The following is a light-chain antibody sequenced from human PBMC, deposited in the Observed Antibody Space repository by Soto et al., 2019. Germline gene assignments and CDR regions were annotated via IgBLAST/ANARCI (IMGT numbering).Light chain of an antibody. Sequence: DIQMTQSPSTLSASIGDRVTITCRASQSISSWLAWYQQRPGKAPKVLIYDASRLESGVPSRFSGSASGTEFTLTSRRLPPDDFVTYYCQQYSSSWTFGQGPKVEIK. V-gene: IGKV1-5*01. CDR2: DAS. CDR3: QQYSSSWT. J-gene: IGKJ1*01. CDR1: QSISSW.